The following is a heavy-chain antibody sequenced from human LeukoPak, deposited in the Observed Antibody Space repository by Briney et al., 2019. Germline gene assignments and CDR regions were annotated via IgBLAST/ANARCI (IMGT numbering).Heavy chain of an antibody. Sequence: SETLSLTCTVSGDSISSYYWSWIRQPPGKGLEWIGHIYYSGSTNYNPSLKSRVTISIDTSKNQFPLRLSSVTAADTAVYYCAGGAAGYSYGWGQGTLVTVSS. CDR3: AGGAAGYSYG. CDR1: GDSISSYY. J-gene: IGHJ4*02. V-gene: IGHV4-59*01. CDR2: IYYSGST. D-gene: IGHD5-18*01.